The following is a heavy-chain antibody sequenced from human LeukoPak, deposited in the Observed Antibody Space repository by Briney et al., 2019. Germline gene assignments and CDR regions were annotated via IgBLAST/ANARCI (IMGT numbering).Heavy chain of an antibody. D-gene: IGHD5-12*01. J-gene: IGHJ6*03. CDR2: INSDGSST. CDR1: GFTFSSYW. V-gene: IGHV3-74*01. Sequence: GGSLGLSCAASGFTFSSYWMHWVRQAPGKGLVWVSRINSDGSSTSYADSVKGRFTISRDNAKNTLYLQMNSLRAEDTAVYYCVSGYDNYYYYYYMDVWGKGTTVTVSS. CDR3: VSGYDNYYYYYYMDV.